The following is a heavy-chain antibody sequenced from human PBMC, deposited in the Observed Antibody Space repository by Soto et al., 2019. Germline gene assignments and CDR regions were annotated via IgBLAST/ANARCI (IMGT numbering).Heavy chain of an antibody. D-gene: IGHD2-15*01. V-gene: IGHV3-11*01. CDR2: IGSSGRSI. J-gene: IGHJ4*02. Sequence: QVQLLESGGGLVKPGGSLRLSCAASGFTFSDYYMSWIRQAPGRGLEWVAYIGSSGRSIDYADSVKGRFTISRDNAKNSMYLQMNRLRADDTAVYYCAREGDCSGGRGTVDHWGQGTRVTVSS. CDR3: AREGDCSGGRGTVDH. CDR1: GFTFSDYY.